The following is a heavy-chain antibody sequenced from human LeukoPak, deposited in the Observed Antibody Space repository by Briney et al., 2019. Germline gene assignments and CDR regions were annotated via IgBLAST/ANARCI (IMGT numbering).Heavy chain of an antibody. CDR1: SGSFSGYY. D-gene: IGHD4-23*01. CDR2: INHSGST. V-gene: IGHV4-34*01. CDR3: AGGRVETTSPLIM. J-gene: IGHJ4*02. Sequence: SETLSLTCAVYSGSFSGYYWNWIRQPPGKGLEWIGEINHSGSTNYNPSLKSRVTISVDTSKNQFSLKLTSVTAADTAMYYCAGGRVETTSPLIMWGQGTLVTVSS.